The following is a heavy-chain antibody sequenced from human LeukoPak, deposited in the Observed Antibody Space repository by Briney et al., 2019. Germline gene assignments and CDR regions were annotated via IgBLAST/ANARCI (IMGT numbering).Heavy chain of an antibody. CDR3: ARGRRNQYYYGSGSYSV. D-gene: IGHD3-10*01. Sequence: GASVKVSCKASGGTFSSYAISWVRQAPGQGLEWMGRIIPILGIANYAQKFQGRVTITADKSTSTAYMELSSLRAEDTGVYYCARGRRNQYYYGSGSYSVWGQGTLVTVSS. CDR1: GGTFSSYA. V-gene: IGHV1-69*04. CDR2: IIPILGIA. J-gene: IGHJ4*02.